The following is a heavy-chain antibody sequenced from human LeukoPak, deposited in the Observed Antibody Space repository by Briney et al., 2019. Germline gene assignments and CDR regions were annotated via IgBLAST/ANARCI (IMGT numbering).Heavy chain of an antibody. D-gene: IGHD3-10*01. Sequence: GGSLRLSCAASGFTFSTYYMAWVRQAPGKGLEWVANIKQDGTEQYYGGSVRVRFTISRDNARNSLYLQLESLTVEDTAVYFCAGGFGFLIESWGQGTLVTVSS. CDR3: AGGFGFLIES. CDR1: GFTFSTYY. CDR2: IKQDGTEQ. J-gene: IGHJ4*02. V-gene: IGHV3-7*04.